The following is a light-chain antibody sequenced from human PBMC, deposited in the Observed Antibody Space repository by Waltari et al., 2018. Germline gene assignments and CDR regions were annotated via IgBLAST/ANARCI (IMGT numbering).Light chain of an antibody. Sequence: QSALTQPASVSGSPGQSITISCTGTSSDVGSYNAVSWYQQHPGKGPKLFIYEVNNRPSVFPNLVSGSTSGNPASLTISGLQTEDEADYYCSSYTGRVYVFGTGTKVTVL. V-gene: IGLV2-14*02. CDR3: SSYTGRVYV. J-gene: IGLJ1*01. CDR2: EVN. CDR1: SSDVGSYNA.